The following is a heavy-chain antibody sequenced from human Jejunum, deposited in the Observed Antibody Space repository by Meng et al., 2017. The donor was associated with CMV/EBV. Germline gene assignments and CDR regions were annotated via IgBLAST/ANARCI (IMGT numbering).Heavy chain of an antibody. CDR3: ARGGGGSWHAFDI. Sequence: GFPSRRYAVQWVRQAPGKGTEWVAVISYDGTNKYYTNSVKGRFTISRDSPRNTLYLQMNSLRADDTAGYYGARGGGGSWHAFDIWGEGTMVTVSS. V-gene: IGHV3-30*04. J-gene: IGHJ3*02. D-gene: IGHD1-26*01. CDR2: ISYDGTNK. CDR1: GFPSRRYA.